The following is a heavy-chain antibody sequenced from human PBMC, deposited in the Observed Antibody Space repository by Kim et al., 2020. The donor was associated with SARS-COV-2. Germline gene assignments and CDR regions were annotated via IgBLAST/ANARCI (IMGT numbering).Heavy chain of an antibody. J-gene: IGHJ4*02. V-gene: IGHV5-51*01. D-gene: IGHD6-19*01. CDR2: DT. Sequence: DTRYSPSFQGQVTISADKSISTAYLQWSSLKASDTAMYYCARQSIAVAGIDYWGQGTLVTVSS. CDR3: ARQSIAVAGIDY.